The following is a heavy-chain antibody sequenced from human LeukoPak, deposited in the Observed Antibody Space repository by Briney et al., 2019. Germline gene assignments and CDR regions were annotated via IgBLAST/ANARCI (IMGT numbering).Heavy chain of an antibody. CDR3: GRDGGPSGDLRY. V-gene: IGHV4-30-4*01. D-gene: IGHD3-10*01. J-gene: IGHJ4*02. CDR1: GGSISSGDYY. CDR2: IYYSGST. Sequence: SETLSLTCTVSGGSISSGDYYWSWIRQPPGKGLEWIGYIYYSGSTYYNPSLKSRVTISVDTSKNQFSLKLSSVTAADTAVYYCGRDGGPSGDLRYWGQGTLVTVSS.